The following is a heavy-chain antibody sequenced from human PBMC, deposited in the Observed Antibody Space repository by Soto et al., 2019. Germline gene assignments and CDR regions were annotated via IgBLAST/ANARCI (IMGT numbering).Heavy chain of an antibody. J-gene: IGHJ6*02. CDR1: GFTFSSYA. Sequence: GGSLRLSCAASGFTFSSYAMHWVRQAPGKGLEWVAVISSDGSDKYYADSVKGRFAISRDNSKNTLYVQLNRMRAEDTALYYCARDRQYGAGFIDVCGQGTTVTVSS. CDR3: ARDRQYGAGFIDV. CDR2: ISSDGSDK. D-gene: IGHD3-10*01. V-gene: IGHV3-30*09.